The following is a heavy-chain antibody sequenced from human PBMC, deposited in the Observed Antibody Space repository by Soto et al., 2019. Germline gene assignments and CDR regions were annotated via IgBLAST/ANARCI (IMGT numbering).Heavy chain of an antibody. Sequence: QVQLVQSGAEVKKPGASVKVSCKASGYTFTTYGISWMRQAPGQGLEWMGWISGYNGNRNYAQNLQGRVTVTTDTSTSTDYMDLKILRSDDTAVYYCAREVEARGGEYDYWGQGTLVIVSS. V-gene: IGHV1-18*01. CDR1: GYTFTTYG. D-gene: IGHD3-16*01. J-gene: IGHJ4*02. CDR3: AREVEARGGEYDY. CDR2: ISGYNGNR.